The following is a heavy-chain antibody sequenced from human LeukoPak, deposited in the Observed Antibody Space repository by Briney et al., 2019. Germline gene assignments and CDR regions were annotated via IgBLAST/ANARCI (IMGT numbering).Heavy chain of an antibody. J-gene: IGHJ5*02. D-gene: IGHD6-13*01. CDR2: IYYSGDT. CDR1: NDAIAGYS. CDR3: ARDSSSWGRNWFDP. Sequence: PSETLSLTCTVSNDAIAGYSWSWIRQPPGKGLEWIGYIYYSGDTNYNPSLQSRVTISVDTSKNQFSLKLSSVTAADTAVYYCARDSSSWGRNWFDPWGQGTLVTVSS. V-gene: IGHV4-59*01.